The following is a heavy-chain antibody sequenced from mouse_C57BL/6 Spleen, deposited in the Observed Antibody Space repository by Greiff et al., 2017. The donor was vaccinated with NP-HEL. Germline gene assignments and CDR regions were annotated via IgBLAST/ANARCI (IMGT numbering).Heavy chain of an antibody. CDR3: ARDDSHYAMDY. D-gene: IGHD2-4*01. CDR2: ISDGGSYT. J-gene: IGHJ4*01. V-gene: IGHV5-4*01. CDR1: GFTFSSYA. Sequence: EVKLVESGGGLVKPGGSLKLSCAASGFTFSSYAMSWVRQTPEKRLAWVATISDGGSYTYYPDNVKGRFTISRDNAKNNLYLQMSHLKSEDTAMYYCARDDSHYAMDYWGQGTSVTVSS.